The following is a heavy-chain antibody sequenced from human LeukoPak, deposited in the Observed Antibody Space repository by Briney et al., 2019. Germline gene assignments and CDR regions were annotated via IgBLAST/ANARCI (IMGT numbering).Heavy chain of an antibody. D-gene: IGHD3-22*01. Sequence: KPSETLSLTCAVSGGSISSSNWWRWVRQPPGKWLEWIGEIYHSGSTNYNPSLKSRVTISVDKSKNQFSLKLSSVTAADTAVYYCARDSHKRSGYLDYWGRGTLVSVSS. CDR2: IYHSGST. CDR3: ARDSHKRSGYLDY. CDR1: GGSISSSNW. J-gene: IGHJ4*02. V-gene: IGHV4-4*02.